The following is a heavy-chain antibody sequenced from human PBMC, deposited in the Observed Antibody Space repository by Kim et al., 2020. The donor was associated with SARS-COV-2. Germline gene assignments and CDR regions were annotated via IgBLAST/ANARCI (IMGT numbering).Heavy chain of an antibody. CDR1: GFTFSSYA. J-gene: IGHJ4*02. CDR3: AKDHEGLGVVVPAATLGDS. CDR2: ISGSGNAT. D-gene: IGHD2-2*01. Sequence: GGSLRLSCAASGFTFSSYAMSWVRQAPGKGLEWVSVISGSGNATYYADSVKGRFTISRDNSKNTLYLQMNSLRAEDTAVYYCAKDHEGLGVVVPAATLGDSWGQRTLVTVSS. V-gene: IGHV3-23*01.